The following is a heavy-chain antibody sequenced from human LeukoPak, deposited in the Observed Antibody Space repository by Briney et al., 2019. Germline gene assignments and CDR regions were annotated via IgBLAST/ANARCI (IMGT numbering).Heavy chain of an antibody. Sequence: ASVKVSCKASGYTFTSYYMHWVRQAPGQGLEWMGIINPSGGSTSYAQKFQGRVTMTRNTSMSTAYLELSSVISEDTAVYYCATRVSTYSSSWYWGRGAFDIWGQGTMVTVSS. CDR1: GYTFTSYY. J-gene: IGHJ3*02. CDR2: INPSGGST. CDR3: ATRVSTYSSSWYWGRGAFDI. V-gene: IGHV1-46*01. D-gene: IGHD6-13*01.